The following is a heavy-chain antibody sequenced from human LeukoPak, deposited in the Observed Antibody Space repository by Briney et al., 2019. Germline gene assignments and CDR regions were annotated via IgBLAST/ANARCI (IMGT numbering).Heavy chain of an antibody. J-gene: IGHJ6*02. V-gene: IGHV4-39*07. Sequence: SETLSLICTVSGGSLRSSYYYWGWIRQPPGKGLEWIGSIYDSGSTYYNPSLKSRVTISVDTSKNQFSLKLSSVTAADTAVYYCARGPSHPYYYYGMDVWGQGTTVTVSS. CDR1: GGSLRSSYYY. CDR2: IYDSGST. CDR3: ARGPSHPYYYYGMDV.